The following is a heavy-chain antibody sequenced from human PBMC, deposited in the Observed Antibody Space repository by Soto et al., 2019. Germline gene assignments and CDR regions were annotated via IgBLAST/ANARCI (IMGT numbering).Heavy chain of an antibody. V-gene: IGHV3-30-3*01. Sequence: PGGSLRLSCAASGFTFSSYAMHWVRQAPGKGLEWVAVISYDGSNKYYADSVKGRFTISRDNSKNTLYLQMNSLRAEDTAVYYCARDLSGCYYNFDYWGQGTLVTVSS. D-gene: IGHD3-22*01. CDR2: ISYDGSNK. CDR3: ARDLSGCYYNFDY. J-gene: IGHJ4*02. CDR1: GFTFSSYA.